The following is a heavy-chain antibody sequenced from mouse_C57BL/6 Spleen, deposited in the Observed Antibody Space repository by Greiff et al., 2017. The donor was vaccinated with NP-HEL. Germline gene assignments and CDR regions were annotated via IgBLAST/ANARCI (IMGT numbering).Heavy chain of an antibody. V-gene: IGHV5-17*01. J-gene: IGHJ4*01. CDR2: ISSGSSTI. CDR1: GFTFSDYG. D-gene: IGHD2-1*01. CDR3: ARGLSYGAMDY. Sequence: EVKLVESGGGLVKPGGSLKLSCAASGFTFSDYGMHWVRQAPEKGLEWVAYISSGSSTIYYADTVKGRFTISRDNAKNTLFLQMTSLRSEDTAMYYCARGLSYGAMDYWGQGTSVTVSS.